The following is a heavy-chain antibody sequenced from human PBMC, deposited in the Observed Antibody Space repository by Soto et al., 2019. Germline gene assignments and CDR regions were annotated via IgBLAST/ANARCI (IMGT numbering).Heavy chain of an antibody. J-gene: IGHJ4*02. V-gene: IGHV5-10-1*01. CDR1: GYSFTAYW. Sequence: RGESLKISCQASGYSFTAYWITWVRQMPGKGLEWMATIDPSESYVDYSPSFRGHVTFSVDRSITTVYLQWNSLKASDSAMYFCTRRASSSFYHFGFWGQGALVTVSS. CDR3: TRRASSSFYHFGF. D-gene: IGHD2-2*01. CDR2: IDPSESYV.